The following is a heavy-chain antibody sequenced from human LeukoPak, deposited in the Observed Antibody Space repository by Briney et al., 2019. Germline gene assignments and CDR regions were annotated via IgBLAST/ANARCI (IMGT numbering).Heavy chain of an antibody. CDR2: ISNHGTT. J-gene: IGHJ6*04. CDR3: AELGITMIGGV. V-gene: IGHV3-53*01. Sequence: QPGGSLRLSCAASGFSVSTNYMSWVRQAPGVGLECVSVISNHGTTYYADSVKGRFSISRDNAKNSLYLQMNSLRAEDTAVYYCAELGITMIGGVWGKGTTVTISS. CDR1: GFSVSTNY. D-gene: IGHD3-10*02.